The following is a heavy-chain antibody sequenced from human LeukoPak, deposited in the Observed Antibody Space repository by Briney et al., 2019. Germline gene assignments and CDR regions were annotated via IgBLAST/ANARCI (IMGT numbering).Heavy chain of an antibody. V-gene: IGHV4-39*07. CDR2: VFYSGSK. D-gene: IGHD6-19*01. J-gene: IGHJ4*02. CDR3: ARTLRAVYFDY. CDR1: GGSISNRAYY. Sequence: SETLSLTCNVSGGSISNRAYYWAWIRQPPGKGLEWIGSVFYSGSKYSNPSLESRLTISVDTSKNQFSLKLSSVTAADTAVYYCARTLRAVYFDYWGQGTLVTVSS.